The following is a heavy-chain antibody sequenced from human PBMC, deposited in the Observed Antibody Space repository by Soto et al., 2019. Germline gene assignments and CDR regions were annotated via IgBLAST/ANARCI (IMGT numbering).Heavy chain of an antibody. V-gene: IGHV1-69*11. CDR2: IIPILGTA. CDR3: ASREHDGIGGNYYYAMDV. Sequence: QGQLVQSGAEVKKPGSSVKVSCNASGGTFSTHAISWVRQAPGQGLERMGGIIPILGTADYAKQFQGGVTTAADESTGTACMELSSLRAADTAVYYCASREHDGIGGNYYYAMDVWGQGTTVTFSS. CDR1: GGTFSTHA. D-gene: IGHD1-26*01. J-gene: IGHJ6*02.